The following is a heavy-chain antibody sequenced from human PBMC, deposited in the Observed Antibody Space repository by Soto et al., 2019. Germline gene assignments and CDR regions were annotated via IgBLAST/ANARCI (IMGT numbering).Heavy chain of an antibody. CDR1: GYTFTSYY. J-gene: IGHJ6*02. V-gene: IGHV1-46*01. CDR3: AREGIAAAGFPHGMDV. CDR2: INPSGGST. D-gene: IGHD6-13*01. Sequence: ASVKVSCKASGYTFTSYYMHWVRQAPGQGLEWMGIINPSGGSTSYAQKFQGRVTMTRDTSTSTVYMELSSLRSEDTAVYYCAREGIAAAGFPHGMDVWGQGTTVTVSS.